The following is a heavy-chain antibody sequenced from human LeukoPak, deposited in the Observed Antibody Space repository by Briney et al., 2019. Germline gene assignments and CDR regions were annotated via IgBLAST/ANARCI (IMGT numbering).Heavy chain of an antibody. CDR2: IDYSGRT. CDR1: GGSISSYY. V-gene: IGHV4-59*05. J-gene: IGHJ3*02. Sequence: SETLSLTCTVSGGSISSYYWSWIRQPPGKGLEWIGSIDYSGRTYYNPSLKSRLTPSLESRVTISVDTSKNQFSLRLSSVTAADTAVYYCARQKTWGMVIDAFDIWGQGTMVTVSS. CDR3: ARQKTWGMVIDAFDI. D-gene: IGHD4-23*01.